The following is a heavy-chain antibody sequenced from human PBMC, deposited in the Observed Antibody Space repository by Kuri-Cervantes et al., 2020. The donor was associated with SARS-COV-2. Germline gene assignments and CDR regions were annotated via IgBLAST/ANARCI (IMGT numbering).Heavy chain of an antibody. CDR2: INHSGST. D-gene: IGHD3-3*01. CDR3: ARGLSKRITIFGVVITGSYYGMDV. CDR1: GASISRGGDF. J-gene: IGHJ6*02. V-gene: IGHV4-34*01. Sequence: SETLSLTCNVSGASISRGGDFWSWIRQPPGKGLEWIGEINHSGSTNYNPSLKSRVTISVDTSKNQFSLKLSSVTAADTAVHYCARGLSKRITIFGVVITGSYYGMDVWGQGTTVTVSS.